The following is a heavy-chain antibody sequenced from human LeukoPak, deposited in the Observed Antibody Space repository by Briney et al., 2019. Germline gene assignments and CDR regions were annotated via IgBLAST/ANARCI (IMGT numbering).Heavy chain of an antibody. CDR3: AREIAVAGTGWFDP. CDR2: IVPDGSST. CDR1: GFTFSRYW. Sequence: PGGSLRLSCAASGFTFSRYWMHWVRQTPGKGLVWVSRIVPDGSSTNYADSVKGRSTISRDNAKNTLYLQMNSLRAEDTAVYYCAREIAVAGTGWFDPWGQGTLVTVSS. V-gene: IGHV3-74*01. D-gene: IGHD6-19*01. J-gene: IGHJ5*02.